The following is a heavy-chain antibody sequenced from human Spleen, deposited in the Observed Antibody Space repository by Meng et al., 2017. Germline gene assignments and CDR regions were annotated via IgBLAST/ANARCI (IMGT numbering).Heavy chain of an antibody. J-gene: IGHJ4*02. D-gene: IGHD3-9*01. V-gene: IGHV1-69*06. CDR3: ASRDDFLTGADY. CDR1: GGTFSTSI. CDR2: IVPIFGTP. Sequence: QVQLVQSGAKGKKPGPQVKVSVKASGGTFSTSIINWVRQAPGQGLEWVGGIVPIFGTPDYAQKFQGRVTITADKSTSTAYMELSSLRSEDTAMYYCASRDDFLTGADYWGQGSLVTVSS.